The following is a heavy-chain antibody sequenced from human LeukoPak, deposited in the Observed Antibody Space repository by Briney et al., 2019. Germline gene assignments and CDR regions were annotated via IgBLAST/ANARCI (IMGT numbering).Heavy chain of an antibody. CDR1: GGSISSYY. D-gene: IGHD5-24*01. J-gene: IGHJ5*02. V-gene: IGHV4-59*01. Sequence: SETLSLTCTVSGGSISSYYWSWIRQPPGKGLGWIGYIYYSGSTNYNPSLKSRVTISVDTSKNQFSLKLSSVTAADTAVYYCARDPGDGYTPGWFDPWGQGTLVTVSS. CDR2: IYYSGST. CDR3: ARDPGDGYTPGWFDP.